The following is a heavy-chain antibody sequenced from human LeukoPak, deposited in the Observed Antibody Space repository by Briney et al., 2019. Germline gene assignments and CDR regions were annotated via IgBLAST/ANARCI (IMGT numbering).Heavy chain of an antibody. CDR3: ARVPGSYAYFDY. CDR1: GFTFSSYS. Sequence: GGFLRPSCAASGFTFSSYSMSWVRQAPGKGLEWVSYITSSSTTIYYTESVKGRFTISRDSAKNSLYLQMNSLRAEDTAVYYCARVPGSYAYFDYWGQGTLVTVSS. V-gene: IGHV3-48*04. J-gene: IGHJ4*02. D-gene: IGHD1-26*01. CDR2: ITSSSTTI.